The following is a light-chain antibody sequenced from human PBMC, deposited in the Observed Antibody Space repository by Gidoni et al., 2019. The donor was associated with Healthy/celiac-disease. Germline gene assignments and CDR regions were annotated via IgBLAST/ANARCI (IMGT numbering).Light chain of an antibody. CDR2: KDS. V-gene: IGLV3-25*03. J-gene: IGLJ3*02. CDR3: QSADSSGRV. CDR1: ELPKQY. Sequence: SYELTQPPPVPVSPGQTARITCSADELPKQYAYWYQQKPGKAPVLVIYKDSERPSGIPERFSGSSSGTTVTLTISGVQAEDEADYYCQSADSSGRVFGGGTKLTVL.